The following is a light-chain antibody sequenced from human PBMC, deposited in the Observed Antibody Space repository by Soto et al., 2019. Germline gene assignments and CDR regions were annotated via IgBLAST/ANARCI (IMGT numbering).Light chain of an antibody. V-gene: IGKV3-15*01. CDR2: GAS. J-gene: IGKJ2*01. CDR1: QSVSSN. Sequence: EVVLTQSPATLSVSPGERATLSCRASQSVSSNLAWYQQKPVQAPRLLIYGASTRATGIPARCSGSGSGTDFTLNISSLQSEDFAVYYCQQYNNWFSFGQGTKMEIK. CDR3: QQYNNWFS.